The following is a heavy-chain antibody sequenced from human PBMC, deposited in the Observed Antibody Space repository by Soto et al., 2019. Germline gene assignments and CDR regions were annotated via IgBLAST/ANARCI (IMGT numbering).Heavy chain of an antibody. CDR3: ARASEDIVVVVAVGGGQDYYYYYMDV. CDR1: GYTFTSYG. CDR2: ISAYNGNT. V-gene: IGHV1-18*01. J-gene: IGHJ6*03. Sequence: ASVKVSCKASGYTFTSYGISWVRQAPGQGLEWMGWISAYNGNTNYAQKLQGRVTMTTDTSTSTAYMELRSLRSDDTAVYYCARASEDIVVVVAVGGGQDYYYYYMDVWGKGTTVTVSS. D-gene: IGHD2-15*01.